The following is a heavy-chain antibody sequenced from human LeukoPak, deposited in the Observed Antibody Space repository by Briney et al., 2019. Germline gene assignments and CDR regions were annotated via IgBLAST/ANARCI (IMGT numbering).Heavy chain of an antibody. Sequence: SETLSLTCTVSGGSISSYYWSWIRQPAGKGLEWIGRIYTSGSTNYNPSLKSRVTMSVDTSKNQFSLKLSSVTAADTAVYYCARAGYTSGWYYSDYWGQGTLVTVSS. CDR3: ARAGYTSGWYYSDY. D-gene: IGHD6-19*01. CDR1: GGSISSYY. CDR2: IYTSGST. V-gene: IGHV4-4*07. J-gene: IGHJ4*02.